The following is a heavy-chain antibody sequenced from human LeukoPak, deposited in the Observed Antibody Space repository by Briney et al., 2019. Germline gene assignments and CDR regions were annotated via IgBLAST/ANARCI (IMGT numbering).Heavy chain of an antibody. Sequence: GGSLRLSCAASGFTFSSYSMNWVRQAPGKGLEWVSSISSSSSYIYYADSVKGRFTISRDNAKNSLYLQMNSLGTEDTAAYYCARDAIGTGIAASAYWIQGTLVTVSS. CDR2: ISSSSSYI. V-gene: IGHV3-21*01. J-gene: IGHJ4*02. D-gene: IGHD6-13*01. CDR3: ARDAIGTGIAASAY. CDR1: GFTFSSYS.